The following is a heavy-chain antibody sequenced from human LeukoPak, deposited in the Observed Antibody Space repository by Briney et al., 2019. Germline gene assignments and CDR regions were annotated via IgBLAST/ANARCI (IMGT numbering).Heavy chain of an antibody. Sequence: ASVKVSCKTSGYTFTTYHINWVRQATGRGREWLGWMNPYSGDRGYAQKFQGRLSITSDTSISTAYMELSSLRSDDTAVYFCARTTSLTASGYDYWGQGTLVTVSS. CDR3: ARTTSLTASGYDY. CDR2: MNPYSGDR. CDR1: GYTFTTYH. D-gene: IGHD4-17*01. V-gene: IGHV1-8*03. J-gene: IGHJ4*02.